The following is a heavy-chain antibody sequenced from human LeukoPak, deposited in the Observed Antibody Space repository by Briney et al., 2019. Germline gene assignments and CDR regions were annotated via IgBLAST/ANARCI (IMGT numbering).Heavy chain of an antibody. Sequence: GGSLRLSCAASGFTFSSYWMSWVRQAPGKGLEWVANIKQDGSEKYYVDSVKGRFTISRDNAKNSLYLQMNSLRAEDTAVYYCARELRTYYYGSGSDKFDYWGQGTLVTVSS. CDR1: GFTFSSYW. V-gene: IGHV3-7*01. CDR3: ARELRTYYYGSGSDKFDY. D-gene: IGHD3-10*01. J-gene: IGHJ4*02. CDR2: IKQDGSEK.